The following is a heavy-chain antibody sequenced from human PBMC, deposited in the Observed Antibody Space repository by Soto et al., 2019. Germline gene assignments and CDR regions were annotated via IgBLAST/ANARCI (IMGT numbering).Heavy chain of an antibody. Sequence: QVQLVESGGGVVQPGRSLRLSCAASGFTFSSYAMHWVRQAPGKGLEWVAVISYDGSNKYYADSVKGRFTISRDNSKNTLYLQMNSLRAEDTAVYYCARDKTGYSSSWYPDAFDIWGQGTMVTVSS. CDR2: ISYDGSNK. CDR3: ARDKTGYSSSWYPDAFDI. V-gene: IGHV3-30-3*01. CDR1: GFTFSSYA. D-gene: IGHD6-13*01. J-gene: IGHJ3*02.